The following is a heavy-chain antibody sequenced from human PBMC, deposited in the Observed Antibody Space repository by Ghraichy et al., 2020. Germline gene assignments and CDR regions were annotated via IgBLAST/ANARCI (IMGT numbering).Heavy chain of an antibody. Sequence: SETLSLTCAVYGGSFNDYYWSWIRQPPGKGLEWIGEISHSGSAKYSPSLNSRVTISVDTSKNQFSLKVSSVTAADTSIYYCARTASHRPFRWFDPWGQGTLVTVSS. CDR3: ARTASHRPFRWFDP. V-gene: IGHV4-34*01. J-gene: IGHJ5*02. CDR2: ISHSGSA. CDR1: GGSFNDYY.